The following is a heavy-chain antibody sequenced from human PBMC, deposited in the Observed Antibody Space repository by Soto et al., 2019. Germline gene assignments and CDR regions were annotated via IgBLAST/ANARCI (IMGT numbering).Heavy chain of an antibody. Sequence: PSETLSLTCTVSGGSISSYDWSWIRQPPGKGLEWIGYINYNGSTNYNPSLKSRVTISVDTSKNQFSLKLTSVTAADTAVYYCARDKITGLFDYWGQGTLVTVSS. CDR1: GGSISSYD. CDR3: ARDKITGLFDY. D-gene: IGHD2-8*02. V-gene: IGHV4-59*12. J-gene: IGHJ4*02. CDR2: INYNGST.